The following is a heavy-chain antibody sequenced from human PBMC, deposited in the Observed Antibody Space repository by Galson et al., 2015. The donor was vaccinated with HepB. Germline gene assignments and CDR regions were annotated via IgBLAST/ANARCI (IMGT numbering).Heavy chain of an antibody. CDR1: GYTFTRYG. V-gene: IGHV1-18*01. CDR2: ISAYNGNT. Sequence: SVKVSCKASGYTFTRYGISWVRQAPGQGLEWMGWISAYNGNTNYAQKLQGRVTMTTDTSTSTAYMELRSLRSDDTAVYYCARGYYGSGSYWAFDYWGQGTLVTVSS. D-gene: IGHD3-10*01. J-gene: IGHJ4*02. CDR3: ARGYYGSGSYWAFDY.